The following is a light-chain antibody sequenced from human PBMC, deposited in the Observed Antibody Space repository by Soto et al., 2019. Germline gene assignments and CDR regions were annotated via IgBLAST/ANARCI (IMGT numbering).Light chain of an antibody. CDR2: AAS. V-gene: IGKV1-16*01. CDR3: QQYNSYPLT. Sequence: DIQMTQSPSSLSASVGDRVTITCRASQSISSYLNWYQQKPGKAPKFLIFAASSLQSGVPSRFSGSGSGTDFTLTIISLQPEDFATYYCQQYNSYPLTFGGGTKVDIK. CDR1: QSISSY. J-gene: IGKJ4*01.